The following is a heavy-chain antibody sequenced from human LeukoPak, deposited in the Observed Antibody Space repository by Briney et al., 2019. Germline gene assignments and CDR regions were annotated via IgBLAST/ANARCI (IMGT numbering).Heavy chain of an antibody. J-gene: IGHJ4*02. CDR2: IKQDGSEK. D-gene: IGHD3-9*01. CDR1: GFTFSSYA. CDR3: GSRGNILTGSGFYFDY. V-gene: IGHV3-7*01. Sequence: GGSLRLSCAASGFTFSSYAMSWVRQAPGKGLEWVANIKQDGSEKYYVDSVKGRFTISRDNAKNSLYLQMNSLRAEDTAVYYCGSRGNILTGSGFYFDYWGQGTLVTVSS.